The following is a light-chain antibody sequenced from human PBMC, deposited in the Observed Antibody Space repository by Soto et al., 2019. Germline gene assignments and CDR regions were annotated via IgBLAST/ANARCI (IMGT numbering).Light chain of an antibody. CDR1: QSVSRY. CDR2: DAS. J-gene: IGKJ5*01. V-gene: IGKV3-11*01. Sequence: EIVLTQSPATLSLSTGEVSTLSCRASQSVSRYLAWYQQKPGQAPRLLIYDASNRATGIPARFSGSGSGTDFTLTIISLEPEDFAVYYCQQRSNWPPITFGQGTRLEIK. CDR3: QQRSNWPPIT.